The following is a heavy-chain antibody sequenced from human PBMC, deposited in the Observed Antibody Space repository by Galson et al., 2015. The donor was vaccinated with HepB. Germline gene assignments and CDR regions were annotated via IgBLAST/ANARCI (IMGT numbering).Heavy chain of an antibody. Sequence: SLRLSCAASGFTFSSYSMNWVRQAPGKGLEWVSYISSSSSTIYYADSVKGRFTISRDNAKNSLYLQMNSLRAEDTAVYYCARGDCTNGVCYIAEYFQHWGQGTLVTVSS. CDR1: GFTFSSYS. D-gene: IGHD2-8*01. V-gene: IGHV3-48*01. CDR3: ARGDCTNGVCYIAEYFQH. CDR2: ISSSSSTI. J-gene: IGHJ1*01.